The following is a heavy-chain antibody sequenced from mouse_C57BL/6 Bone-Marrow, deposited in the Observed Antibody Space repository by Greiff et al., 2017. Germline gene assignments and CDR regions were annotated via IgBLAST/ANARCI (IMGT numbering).Heavy chain of an antibody. J-gene: IGHJ4*01. D-gene: IGHD1-1*01. Sequence: VQLQQSGAELVKPGASVKMSCKASGYTFTSYWITWVKQRPGQGLAWIGDIYPGSGSTNYNAKFKSKATLTVDTSSSTAYMQLSSLTSEDSAVYYCATKNYGSSPSYAMDYWGQGTSVTVSS. CDR3: ATKNYGSSPSYAMDY. CDR1: GYTFTSYW. V-gene: IGHV1-55*01. CDR2: IYPGSGST.